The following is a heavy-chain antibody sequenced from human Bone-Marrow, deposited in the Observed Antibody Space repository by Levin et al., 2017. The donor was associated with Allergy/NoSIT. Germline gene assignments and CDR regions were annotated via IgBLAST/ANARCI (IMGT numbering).Heavy chain of an antibody. CDR3: ARGFIVGTIFDAFDI. D-gene: IGHD5-12*01. CDR2: IYYSGST. J-gene: IGHJ3*02. Sequence: PSETLSLTCTVSGDTINSRSYYWSWVRQPPGKALEWIGYIYYSGSTYYNPSLKSRVTISVDTSKNQFSLKLTSVSSADTAVYYCARGFIVGTIFDAFDIWGQGTTVSVSS. CDR1: GDTINSRSYY. V-gene: IGHV4-30-4*01.